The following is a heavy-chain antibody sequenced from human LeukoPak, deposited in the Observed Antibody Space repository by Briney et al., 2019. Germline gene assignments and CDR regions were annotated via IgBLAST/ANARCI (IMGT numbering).Heavy chain of an antibody. J-gene: IGHJ5*02. CDR1: GYTFTGYY. CDR3: ARGYCSGGSCYTSGVWFDP. Sequence: ASVTVSCKASGYTFTGYYMHWVRQAPGQGLEWMGRINPNSGGTDYAQKFQGRVTMTRDTSISTAYMELSRLRSDDTAVYYCARGYCSGGSCYTSGVWFDPWGQGTLVTVSS. CDR2: INPNSGGT. V-gene: IGHV1-2*06. D-gene: IGHD2-15*01.